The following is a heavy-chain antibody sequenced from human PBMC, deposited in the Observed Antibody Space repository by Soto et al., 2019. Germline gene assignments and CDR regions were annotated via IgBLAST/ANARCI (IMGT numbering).Heavy chain of an antibody. Sequence: GALRLSCAASGFTFSSYAMSWVRQAPGKGLEWVSAISGSGGSTYYADSVKGRFTISRDNSKNTLYLQMNSLRAEDTAVYYCAKDSGYGSGSYYNARNFDYWGQGTLVTVSS. J-gene: IGHJ4*02. CDR1: GFTFSSYA. V-gene: IGHV3-23*01. D-gene: IGHD3-10*01. CDR3: AKDSGYGSGSYYNARNFDY. CDR2: ISGSGGST.